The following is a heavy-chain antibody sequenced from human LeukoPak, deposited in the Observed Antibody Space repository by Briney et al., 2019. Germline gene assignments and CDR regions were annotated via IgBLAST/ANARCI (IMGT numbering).Heavy chain of an antibody. J-gene: IGHJ4*02. CDR2: IKEDGSEK. CDR1: GFTFSRSW. CDR3: ARDASWNRFDY. D-gene: IGHD2-2*01. Sequence: GGSLRLSCAASGFTFSRSWMSWVRQAPGKGLEWVANIKEDGSEKNYVDSVKGRFTISRDNTKNSLFLQMNSLRVEDTAVYYCARDASWNRFDYWGQGTLVTVSS. V-gene: IGHV3-7*01.